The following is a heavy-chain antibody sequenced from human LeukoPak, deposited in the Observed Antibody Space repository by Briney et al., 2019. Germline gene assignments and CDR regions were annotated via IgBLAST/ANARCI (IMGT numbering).Heavy chain of an antibody. CDR3: ARTWLYCSSTSCYEPAFDI. CDR2: IYTSGST. Sequence: SETLSLTCTVPGGSISSYYWSWIRQPAGKGLEWIGRIYTSGSTNYNPSLKSRVTMSVDTSKNQFSLKLSSVTAADTAVYYCARTWLYCSSTSCYEPAFDIWGQGTMVTVSS. V-gene: IGHV4-4*07. CDR1: GGSISSYY. J-gene: IGHJ3*02. D-gene: IGHD2-2*01.